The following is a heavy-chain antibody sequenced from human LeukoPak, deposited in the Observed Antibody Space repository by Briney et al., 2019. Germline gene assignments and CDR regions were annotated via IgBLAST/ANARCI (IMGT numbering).Heavy chain of an antibody. V-gene: IGHV3-21*01. CDR3: ARDRDSSGYYLLSAY. J-gene: IGHJ4*02. CDR1: GFTFSSYS. Sequence: GGSLRLSCAASGFTFSSYSMNWVRQAPGKGLEWVSSISSSSSYIYYADSVKGRFTISRDNAKNSLYLQMNSLRAEDTAVYYCARDRDSSGYYLLSAYWGQGTLVTVSS. CDR2: ISSSSSYI. D-gene: IGHD3-22*01.